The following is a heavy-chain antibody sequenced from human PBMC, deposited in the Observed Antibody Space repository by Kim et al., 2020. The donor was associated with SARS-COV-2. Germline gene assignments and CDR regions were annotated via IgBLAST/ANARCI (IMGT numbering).Heavy chain of an antibody. Sequence: GDADSVKGRFTISRENAKNPLCMQMNSLMAEGTALYYCARLHRHYHGGLDVWGKGTTVTVSS. CDR3: ARLHRHYHGGLDV. D-gene: IGHD3-16*02. V-gene: IGHV3-20*03. J-gene: IGHJ6*04.